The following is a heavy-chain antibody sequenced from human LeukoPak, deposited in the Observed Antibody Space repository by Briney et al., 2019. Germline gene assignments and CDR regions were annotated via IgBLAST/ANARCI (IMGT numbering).Heavy chain of an antibody. CDR1: GGTFSSYA. V-gene: IGHV1-69*13. CDR3: ARIRDGYNSYFFYGMDV. D-gene: IGHD5-24*01. J-gene: IGHJ6*02. Sequence: ASVKVSCKASGGTFSSYAISWVRQAPGQGLEWMGGIIALFGTANYAQKFQGRLTITADESTSTAYMELSSLRSEDTAVYYCARIRDGYNSYFFYGMDVWGQGTTVTVSS. CDR2: IIALFGTA.